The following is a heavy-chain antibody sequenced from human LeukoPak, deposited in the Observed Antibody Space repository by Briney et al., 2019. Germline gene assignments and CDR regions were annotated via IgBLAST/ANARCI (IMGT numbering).Heavy chain of an antibody. CDR3: ARGDYYDSSALLGY. CDR2: ISPNSGGT. D-gene: IGHD3-22*01. CDR1: GYTFTAYY. Sequence: ASVKVSCKASGYTFTAYYIHWVRQAPGQGLEWMGWISPNSGGTIYAQKFQGRVTMTRDTSISTAYMELSRLRSDDTAVYYCARGDYYDSSALLGYGGRGPLVPVS. J-gene: IGHJ4*02. V-gene: IGHV1-2*02.